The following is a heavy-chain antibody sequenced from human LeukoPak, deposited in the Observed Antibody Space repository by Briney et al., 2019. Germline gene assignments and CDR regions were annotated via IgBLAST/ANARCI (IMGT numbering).Heavy chain of an antibody. J-gene: IGHJ4*02. V-gene: IGHV4-4*07. CDR1: GGSISSYY. Sequence: SETLSLTCTVSGGSISSYYWSWIRQPAGKGLEWIGRIYTSGRTNYNPSLKSRVTISVDTSKNQFSLKLTSVTAADTAVYYCARNYDSSGYYFDYWGQGTLVTVSS. CDR2: IYTSGRT. D-gene: IGHD3-22*01. CDR3: ARNYDSSGYYFDY.